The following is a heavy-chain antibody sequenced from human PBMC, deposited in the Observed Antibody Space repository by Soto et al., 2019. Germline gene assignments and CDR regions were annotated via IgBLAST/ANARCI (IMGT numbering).Heavy chain of an antibody. CDR3: TKANRYCSGANCFTFDY. D-gene: IGHD2-15*01. Sequence: EVQLLESGGGXXQPGGSXXXXCXXXGXXXXXXXXXXXXXAPGKGLEWVSTFSSGGGGTYYADSVKGRFTISRDNSKNTLSLQMNSLRAEDTAVYYCTKANRYCSGANCFTFDYWGLGTLVTVSS. CDR1: GXXXXXXX. CDR2: FSSGGGGT. V-gene: IGHV3-23*01. J-gene: IGHJ4*02.